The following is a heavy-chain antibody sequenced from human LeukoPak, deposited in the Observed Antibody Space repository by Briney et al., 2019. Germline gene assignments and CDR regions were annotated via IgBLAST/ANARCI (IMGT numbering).Heavy chain of an antibody. CDR2: ISSSSSTI. J-gene: IGHJ4*02. CDR1: GFTFSSYA. V-gene: IGHV3-48*01. CDR3: ARDSSSGWYGIDY. Sequence: PGGSLRLSCAASGFTFSSYAMSWVRQAPGKGLEWVSYISSSSSTIYYADSVKGRFTISRDNAKNSLYLQMNSLRAEDTAVYYCARDSSSGWYGIDYWGQGTLVTVSS. D-gene: IGHD6-19*01.